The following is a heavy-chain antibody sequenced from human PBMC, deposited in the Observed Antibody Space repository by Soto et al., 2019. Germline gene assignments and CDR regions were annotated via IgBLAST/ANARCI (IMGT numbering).Heavy chain of an antibody. Sequence: QVQLLESGGGVVQPGGSLRLSCVESGLTFSGLGMKFSSYGMEWVRQAPGKGLEWVALIGGTGSKEEYADSVKGRFTISRDNSKNTVYLQMRSLRVEDTGVYYCARSRMPDSDYEPSRDWGPGTLVTVSS. V-gene: IGHV3-33*01. CDR1: GLTFSGLGMKFSSYG. CDR3: ARSRMPDSDYEPSRD. CDR2: IGGTGSKE. D-gene: IGHD5-12*01. J-gene: IGHJ4*02.